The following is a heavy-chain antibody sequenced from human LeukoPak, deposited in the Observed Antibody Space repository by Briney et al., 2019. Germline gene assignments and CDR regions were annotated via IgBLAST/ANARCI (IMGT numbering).Heavy chain of an antibody. D-gene: IGHD6-19*01. J-gene: IGHJ4*02. Sequence: GGSLRLSCAASGFTFSSYSMNWARQAPGKGLEWVSSISSSSSYIYYADSVKGRFTISRDNAKNSLYLQMNSLRAEDTAVYYCARASIAVAGTGIDYWGQGTLVTVSS. CDR1: GFTFSSYS. CDR3: ARASIAVAGTGIDY. CDR2: ISSSSSYI. V-gene: IGHV3-21*01.